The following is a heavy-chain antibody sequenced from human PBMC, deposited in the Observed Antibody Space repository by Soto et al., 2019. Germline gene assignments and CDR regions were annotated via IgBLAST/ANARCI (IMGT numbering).Heavy chain of an antibody. Sequence: GESLKISCKGSGYSFTSYWIGWVRQMPGKGLEWMGVIYPGDSDTRYSPSFEGQVSISADKSTSTAYLQWDSLKASDTAIYYCTPAPTEMTCGDNARNNYFDIWHQEPMVTASS. CDR2: IYPGDSDT. D-gene: IGHD2-21*01. V-gene: IGHV5-51*01. CDR1: GYSFTSYW. J-gene: IGHJ3*02. CDR3: TPAPTEMTCGDNARNNYFDI.